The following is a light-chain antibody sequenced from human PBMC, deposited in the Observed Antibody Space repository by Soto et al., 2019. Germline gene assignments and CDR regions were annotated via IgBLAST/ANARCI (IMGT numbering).Light chain of an antibody. CDR3: SSDTAGSSLYV. CDR1: SNDIGAYKY. CDR2: EVS. Sequence: QSVLTQPASVSGSPGQSITISCTGSSNDIGAYKYVSWYQQYPGKAPKLIIFEVSNRPSGVSNRFSGSKSGNTASLTIAGVQAEDEADYHCSSDTAGSSLYVFGGGTKVTVL. V-gene: IGLV2-14*01. J-gene: IGLJ1*01.